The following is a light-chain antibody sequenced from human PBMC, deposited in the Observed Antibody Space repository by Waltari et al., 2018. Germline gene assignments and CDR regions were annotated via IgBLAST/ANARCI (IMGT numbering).Light chain of an antibody. CDR2: DVT. CDR1: SSDVGRSYL. CDR3: SSYRSSTTPIPV. J-gene: IGLJ2*01. V-gene: IGLV2-14*02. Sequence: QSALTQPASVSGSPGQSITISCTGTSSDVGRSYLVSWYQQHPGKAPKLRIYDVTKRPSGVSSRFSASKSGNTASLTISGLQSEDEADYFCSSYRSSTTPIPVFGGGTKLTVL.